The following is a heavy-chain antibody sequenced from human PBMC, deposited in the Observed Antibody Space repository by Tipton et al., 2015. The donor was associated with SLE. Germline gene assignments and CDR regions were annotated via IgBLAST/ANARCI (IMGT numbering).Heavy chain of an antibody. Sequence: TLSLTCAIYGGSYSHYSWTWVRQPPGKGLEWIGEIRHGGITNYNPSLKSRISITLDMSKNHFSLKVTSVTAADTALYFCARATDFWSGYYDYWGQGALVSVSS. V-gene: IGHV4-34*10. CDR1: GGSYSHYS. CDR3: ARATDFWSGYYDY. D-gene: IGHD3-3*01. J-gene: IGHJ4*02. CDR2: IRHGGIT.